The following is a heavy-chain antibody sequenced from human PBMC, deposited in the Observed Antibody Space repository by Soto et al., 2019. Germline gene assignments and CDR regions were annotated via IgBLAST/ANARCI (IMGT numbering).Heavy chain of an antibody. V-gene: IGHV1-3*01. J-gene: IGHJ4*02. CDR3: ARDSSSSRGFDF. CDR1: GYSFTIDS. CDR2: IIPDNGDT. D-gene: IGHD6-6*01. Sequence: GATLKVSCKASGYSFTIDSLHCLLQAPGQRLVWMRWIIPDNGDTKYSQIFQGRVTITWDTSARTASMDLSTLISEDTADYYCARDSSSSRGFDFWGQGARVTVSS.